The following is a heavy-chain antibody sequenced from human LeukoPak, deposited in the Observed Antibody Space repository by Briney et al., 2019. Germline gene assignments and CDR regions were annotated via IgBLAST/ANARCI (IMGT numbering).Heavy chain of an antibody. V-gene: IGHV1-18*01. CDR1: GYTFNSYG. CDR2: ISAYNGNT. D-gene: IGHD5-24*01. J-gene: IGHJ4*02. Sequence: ASVKVSCKASGYTFNSYGISWVRQAPGHGLEWMGWISAYNGNTNYAQKLQGRVTMTTDTSTSTAYLVLRSLRSDDTAVYYCARDSSESRDGYNTPSVDYWGQGTLVTVSS. CDR3: ARDSSESRDGYNTPSVDY.